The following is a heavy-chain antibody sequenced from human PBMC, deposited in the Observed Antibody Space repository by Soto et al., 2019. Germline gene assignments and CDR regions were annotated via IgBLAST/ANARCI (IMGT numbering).Heavy chain of an antibody. CDR1: GGTFSSYT. D-gene: IGHD5-12*01. V-gene: IGHV1-69*02. CDR3: ASRRGYSGYDYFDY. CDR2: IIPILGIA. J-gene: IGHJ4*02. Sequence: SVKVSCKASGGTFSSYTISWVRQAPGQGLEWMGRIIPILGIANYAQKFQGRVTITADKSTSTAYMELSSLRSEDTAVYYCASRRGYSGYDYFDYWGQGTLVTVSS.